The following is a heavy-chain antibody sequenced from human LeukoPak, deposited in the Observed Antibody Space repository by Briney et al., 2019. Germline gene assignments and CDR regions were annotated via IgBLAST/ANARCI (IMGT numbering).Heavy chain of an antibody. CDR2: IYTSGST. V-gene: IGHV4-61*09. CDR1: GGSISSGSYY. Sequence: SQTLSLTCTLSGGSISSGSYYCSWIRQPAGKGLEWIGHIYTSGSTNYNPSLKSRVTISVDTSKNQFSLKLSSVTAADTAVYYCARAGGNYVAKIDYWGQGTLVTASS. CDR3: ARAGGNYVAKIDY. D-gene: IGHD1-7*01. J-gene: IGHJ4*02.